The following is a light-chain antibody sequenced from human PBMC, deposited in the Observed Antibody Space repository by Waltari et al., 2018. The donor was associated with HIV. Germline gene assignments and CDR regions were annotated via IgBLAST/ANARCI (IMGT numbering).Light chain of an antibody. V-gene: IGLV2-14*01. CDR2: GVT. CDR1: TSATGDYNY. CDR3: SSYTGITTLLYV. J-gene: IGLJ1*01. Sequence: QSALPQPASVSGSPGPSITISCTGITSATGDYNYVSWYQQHSDKAPKRIIYGVTPRPSGVSSRFSGSKSGNTASLTISGLQAEDEADYYCSSYTGITTLLYVFGSGTKVTVL.